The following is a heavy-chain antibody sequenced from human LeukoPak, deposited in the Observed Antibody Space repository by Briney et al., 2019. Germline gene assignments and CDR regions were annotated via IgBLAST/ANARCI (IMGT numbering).Heavy chain of an antibody. V-gene: IGHV1-18*01. CDR2: ISAYNGNT. CDR1: GYTFTSYG. Sequence: GASVKVSCKASGYTFTSYGISWVRQAPGQGLEWMGWISAYNGNTNYAQKLQGRVTMTTDTSTSTAYMELRSLRSDDTAVYYCARDGTVNSVTNSFDYWGQGTLVTVSS. CDR3: ARDGTVNSVTNSFDY. J-gene: IGHJ4*02. D-gene: IGHD4-17*01.